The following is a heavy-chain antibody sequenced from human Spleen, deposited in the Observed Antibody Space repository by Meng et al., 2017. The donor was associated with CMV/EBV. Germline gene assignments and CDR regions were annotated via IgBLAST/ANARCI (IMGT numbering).Heavy chain of an antibody. CDR3: AKDRSSGYSNTPAFDI. CDR2: INWNSGTI. J-gene: IGHJ3*02. CDR1: GFTFDEYA. D-gene: IGHD3-22*01. Sequence: SLKISCAASGFTFDEYAMHWVRQGPGKGLEWVSGINWNSGTIGYADSVRGRFTISRDNAKNFLYLQMNSLGAEDTAFYYCAKDRSSGYSNTPAFDIWGQGTVVTVSS. V-gene: IGHV3-9*01.